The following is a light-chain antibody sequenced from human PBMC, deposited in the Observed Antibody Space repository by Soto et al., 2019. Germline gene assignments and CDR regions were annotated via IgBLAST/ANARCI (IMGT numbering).Light chain of an antibody. V-gene: IGKV3-20*01. J-gene: IGKJ1*01. CDR1: QSVSTNY. Sequence: EIVLTQSPGTLSLSPGERATLSCRASQSVSTNYLAWYQRKPGQAPRLLIYGASSRATGIPDRFSGSGSGTVFTLTITRLEPEDSAVYYCQQYGSSPPTFGQGTKVEIK. CDR2: GAS. CDR3: QQYGSSPPT.